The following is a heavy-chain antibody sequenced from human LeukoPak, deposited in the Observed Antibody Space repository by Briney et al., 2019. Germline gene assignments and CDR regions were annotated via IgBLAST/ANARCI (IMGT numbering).Heavy chain of an antibody. CDR2: IFPSGGEI. D-gene: IGHD3-9*01. Sequence: PGGSLRLSCVASGFTFSTFARIWVRQPPGKGLEGVSSIFPSGGEIHYADSVRGRFTISRDNSKNTLYLQMNSLRAEDTAVYYCAKDRRYFDWLLPFDYWGQGTLVTVSS. J-gene: IGHJ4*02. CDR3: AKDRRYFDWLLPFDY. CDR1: GFTFSTFA. V-gene: IGHV3-23*01.